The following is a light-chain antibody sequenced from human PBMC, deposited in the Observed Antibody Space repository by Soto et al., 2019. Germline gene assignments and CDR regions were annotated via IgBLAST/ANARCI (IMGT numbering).Light chain of an antibody. V-gene: IGKV1-39*01. CDR3: QQSHSSPPT. CDR2: AAS. J-gene: IGKJ1*01. Sequence: DIRMTQSPSSLSASVEDRVIITCRASQSISNHLNWYQQKPGKAPKLLIFAASSLQSGVPSRFSGSRSGPDVTLTISSLQPEDFATYYCQQSHSSPPTFGQGTKVEIK. CDR1: QSISNH.